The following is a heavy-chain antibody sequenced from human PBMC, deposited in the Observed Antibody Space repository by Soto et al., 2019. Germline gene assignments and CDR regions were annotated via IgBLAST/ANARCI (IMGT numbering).Heavy chain of an antibody. CDR1: GFTFSSYA. CDR2: ISGPGATI. D-gene: IGHD3-10*01. J-gene: IGHJ4*02. CDR3: AKMLTMVRGVTGLRDFDF. Sequence: EVQLLEAGGNLIQPGGSLRLSCAASGFTFSSYAMSWVRQAPGQGLEWLSAISGPGATIYYADSVKGRFTISRDNSKNTLYLQMNSLKAEDTAVYYCAKMLTMVRGVTGLRDFDFWGQGTLVTVSS. V-gene: IGHV3-23*01.